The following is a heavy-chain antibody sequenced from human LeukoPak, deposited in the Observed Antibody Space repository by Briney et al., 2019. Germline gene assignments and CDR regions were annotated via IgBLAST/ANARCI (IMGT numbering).Heavy chain of an antibody. CDR2: ISSNGGST. Sequence: GGSLRLSCAASGFTFSSYAMHWVRQAPGKGLEYVSAISSNGGSTYYADSVKGRFTISRDNSKNTLYLQMSSLRAEDTAVCYCVKDRPITMVRGPFDYWGQGTLVTVSS. J-gene: IGHJ4*02. CDR1: GFTFSSYA. V-gene: IGHV3-64D*06. CDR3: VKDRPITMVRGPFDY. D-gene: IGHD3-10*01.